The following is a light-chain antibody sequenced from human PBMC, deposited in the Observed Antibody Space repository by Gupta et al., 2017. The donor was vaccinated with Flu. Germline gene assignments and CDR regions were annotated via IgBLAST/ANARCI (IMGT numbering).Light chain of an antibody. V-gene: IGLV3-21*02. CDR3: HVWHRRSYDLRV. CDR1: NIGRKS. CDR2: ADS. J-gene: IGLJ3*02. Sequence: SYVLTQPPSVSVAPGQTAKITCGGDNIGRKSVHWYQQKSGQAPVLVVYADSDRPSGIPERFSGSNSGNTATMTISKVEAGEEAEYFCHVWHRRSYDLRVFGGGTKLTVL.